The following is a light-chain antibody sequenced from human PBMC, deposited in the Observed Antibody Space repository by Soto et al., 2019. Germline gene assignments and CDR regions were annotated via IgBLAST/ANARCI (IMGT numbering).Light chain of an antibody. CDR3: CSYTSISTSAV. J-gene: IGLJ2*01. CDR1: SGDVGGYNY. CDR2: EVT. V-gene: IGLV2-8*01. Sequence: QSALTQPPSASGSPGQSVTISCTGASGDVGGYNYVSWYQQHPGKAPKLMIYEVTKRPSGVPDRFSGSKSGNTASLTISGLQTEDEADYYCCSYTSISTSAVFGGGTKLTVL.